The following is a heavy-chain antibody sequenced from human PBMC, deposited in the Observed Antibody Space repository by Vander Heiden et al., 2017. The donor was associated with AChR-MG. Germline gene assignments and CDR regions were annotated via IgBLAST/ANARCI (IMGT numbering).Heavy chain of an antibody. CDR1: GFSFSDYY. CDR3: ARWGWGDHGYLDY. J-gene: IGHJ4*02. Sequence: QVQVVESGGGVVKPGGSLRLSCAASGFSFSDYYMSWIRQTPGKGLEWLSYISSSGNTIYYADSVKGRFTISRDSAKKSLYLQMNSLRVEDTAVYYCARWGWGDHGYLDYWGQGTLVTVSS. CDR2: ISSSGNTI. V-gene: IGHV3-11*01. D-gene: IGHD2-21*02.